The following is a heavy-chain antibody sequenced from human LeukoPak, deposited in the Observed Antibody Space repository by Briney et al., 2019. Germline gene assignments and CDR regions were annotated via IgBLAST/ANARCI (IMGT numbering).Heavy chain of an antibody. J-gene: IGHJ6*03. D-gene: IGHD2-2*01. V-gene: IGHV1-46*01. CDR2: INPSGGST. Sequence: GASVKVSCKASGYIFTSSYIHWVRQAPGQGLEWMGIINPSGGSTSYAQKFQGRVTMTRDTSTSTVYMELSSLRSEDTAVYYCARDHRGSVLAAMGRSYYYYMDVWGKGTTVTISS. CDR1: GYIFTSSY. CDR3: ARDHRGSVLAAMGRSYYYYMDV.